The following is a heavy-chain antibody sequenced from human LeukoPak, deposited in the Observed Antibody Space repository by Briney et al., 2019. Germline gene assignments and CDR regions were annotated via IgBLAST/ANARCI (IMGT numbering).Heavy chain of an antibody. CDR1: GDSITTTTYY. V-gene: IGHV4-39*01. CDR2: IYYSGTT. Sequence: SETLSLTCTVSGDSITTTTYYWSWIRQPPGKGPEWIGSIYYSGTTYYNPSLTSRLTMSVDTSKNQFSLKLNSVTATDTAVYYXAXHGXXEALRHXAXDIWGQXXXVTV. D-gene: IGHD3-16*01. CDR3: AXHGXXEALRHXAXDI. J-gene: IGHJ3*02.